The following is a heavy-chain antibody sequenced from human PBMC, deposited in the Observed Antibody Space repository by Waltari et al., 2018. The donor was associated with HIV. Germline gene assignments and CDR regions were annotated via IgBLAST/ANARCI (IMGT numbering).Heavy chain of an antibody. CDR3: ARRRGSYCLDY. CDR2: IKQDGSEK. J-gene: IGHJ4*02. V-gene: IGHV3-7*01. CDR1: GFTFSSYW. D-gene: IGHD1-26*01. Sequence: EWQLVESGGGLVQPGGSLRLSCAASGFTFSSYWMSGVRQAPGKGLEWVANIKQDGSEKYYVDSVKGRFTISRDNAKNSLYLQMNSLRAEDTAVYFCARRRGSYCLDYWGQGTLVTVSS.